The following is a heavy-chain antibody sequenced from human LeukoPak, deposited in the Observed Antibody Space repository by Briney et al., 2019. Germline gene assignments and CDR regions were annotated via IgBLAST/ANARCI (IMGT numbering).Heavy chain of an antibody. D-gene: IGHD3-10*01. Sequence: GASLKISFKGSGYRFTSYWIGWVRPMPGKGLGWMGIIYVGDSDTRYSPSFQGQVTISADKSISTAYLQWNSLKASDTAMYYCARKQFYGSGSSIDYWGQGTLVTVSS. CDR3: ARKQFYGSGSSIDY. CDR2: IYVGDSDT. CDR1: GYRFTSYW. J-gene: IGHJ4*02. V-gene: IGHV5-51*01.